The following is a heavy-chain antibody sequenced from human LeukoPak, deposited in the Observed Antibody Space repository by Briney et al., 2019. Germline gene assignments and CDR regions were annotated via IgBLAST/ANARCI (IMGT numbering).Heavy chain of an antibody. CDR2: INHSGST. V-gene: IGHV4-34*01. Sequence: SETLSLTCAVYGGSFSGYYWSWIRQPPGRGLEWIGEINHSGSTNYNPSLKSRVTISVDTSKNQFSLKLSSVTAADTAVYYCARGRGSSWYWEYFQHWGQGTLVTVSS. CDR1: GGSFSGYY. J-gene: IGHJ1*01. CDR3: ARGRGSSWYWEYFQH. D-gene: IGHD6-13*01.